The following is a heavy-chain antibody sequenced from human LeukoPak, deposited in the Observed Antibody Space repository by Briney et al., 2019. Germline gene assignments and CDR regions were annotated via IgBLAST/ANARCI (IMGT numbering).Heavy chain of an antibody. J-gene: IGHJ4*02. CDR1: GGSISSYY. CDR2: IYTSGST. D-gene: IGHD3-22*01. CDR3: ARVRIDLDYDSSGYPFDY. V-gene: IGHV4-4*07. Sequence: PSETLSLTCTVSGGSISSYYWSWIRQPAGKGLEWIGRIYTSGSTNYNPSLRSRVTISVDTSKNQFSLKLSSVTAADTAVYYCARVRIDLDYDSSGYPFDYWGQGTLVTVSS.